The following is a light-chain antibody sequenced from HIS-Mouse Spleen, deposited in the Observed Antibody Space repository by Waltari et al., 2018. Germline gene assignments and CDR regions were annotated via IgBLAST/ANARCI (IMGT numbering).Light chain of an antibody. CDR1: SPNIGPGSD. V-gene: IGLV1-40*01. CDR3: QSYDSSLSAPYV. J-gene: IGLJ1*01. CDR2: GNS. Sequence: QSVLTQPPSVSGAPGQRVTISCTGSSPNIGPGSDLHWYQQLPGTAPKLLIYGNSNRPSGVPDRFSGSKSGTSASLAITGLQAEDEADYYCQSYDSSLSAPYVFGTGTKVTVL.